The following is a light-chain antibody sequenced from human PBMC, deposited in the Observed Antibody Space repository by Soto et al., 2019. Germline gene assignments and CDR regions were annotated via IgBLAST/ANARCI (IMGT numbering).Light chain of an antibody. CDR3: SSYISSSTRV. Sequence: QSALTQPASVSGSPGQLITISCTGTSSDVGGYNYVSWYQQHPGKAPKLMIYEVSNRPSGVSNRFCGSKSGNTASLTISGLQAEDEADYYCSSYISSSTRVFGGGTKLTVL. CDR1: SSDVGGYNY. J-gene: IGLJ3*02. V-gene: IGLV2-14*01. CDR2: EVS.